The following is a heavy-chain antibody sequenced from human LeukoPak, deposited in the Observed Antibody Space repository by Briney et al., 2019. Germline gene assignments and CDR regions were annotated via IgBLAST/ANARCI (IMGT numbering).Heavy chain of an antibody. CDR3: ARLYSSGWRSNYYFDY. V-gene: IGHV4-59*08. D-gene: IGHD6-19*01. Sequence: PSETLSLTCSVSGGSISSYYGAWLRQPPGKGREWVGFIYYTGTISHTPSLESRVTMSADTYDNHFSLRLNSVSAADTAVYYSARLYSSGWRSNYYFDYWGQGTLVTVPS. J-gene: IGHJ4*02. CDR1: GGSISSYY. CDR2: IYYTGTI.